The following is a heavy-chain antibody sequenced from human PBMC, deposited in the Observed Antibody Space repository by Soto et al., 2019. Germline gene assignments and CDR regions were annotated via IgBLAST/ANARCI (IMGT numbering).Heavy chain of an antibody. J-gene: IGHJ6*02. CDR2: IYSSGST. V-gene: IGHV4-59*12. Sequence: PSETLSLTCTVSGGSISNSYWSWIRQSPEKGLEWIGYIYSSGSTNYNPSLNSRVTISVDKSKNQFSLKLSSVTAADTAVYYCASKFEYSSLYAYYYGMDVWGQGTTVTVSS. CDR3: ASKFEYSSLYAYYYGMDV. CDR1: GGSISNSY. D-gene: IGHD6-6*01.